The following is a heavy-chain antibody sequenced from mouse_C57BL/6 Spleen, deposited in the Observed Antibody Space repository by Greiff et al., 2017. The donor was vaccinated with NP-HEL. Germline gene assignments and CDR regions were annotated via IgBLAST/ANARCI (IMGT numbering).Heavy chain of an antibody. J-gene: IGHJ3*01. CDR3: TTSYYGSSYAY. Sequence: EVQLQQSGAELVRPGASVKLSCTASGFYIKDYYMHWVKQRPEQGLEWIGRIDPEDGDTEYAPKFQGKATMTADTSSNTAYLQLSSLTSEDTAVYYCTTSYYGSSYAYWGQGTLVTVSA. CDR2: IDPEDGDT. D-gene: IGHD1-1*01. CDR1: GFYIKDYY. V-gene: IGHV14-1*01.